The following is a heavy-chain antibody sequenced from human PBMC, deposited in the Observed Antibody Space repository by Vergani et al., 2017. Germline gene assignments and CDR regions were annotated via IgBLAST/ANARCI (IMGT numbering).Heavy chain of an antibody. CDR3: ARNXDFWSASRNLEFDY. V-gene: IGHV1-18*01. J-gene: IGHJ4*02. CDR1: GYTFTSYG. D-gene: IGHD3-3*01. Sequence: QVQLVQSGAEVKKPGASVKVSCKASGYTFTSYGISWVRQAPGQGLEWMGWISAYNGNTNYAQKLQGIVTMTTDTSTSTAYMELRSMRSDDTAVYYCARNXDFWSASRNLEFDYWGQGTLVTVSS. CDR2: ISAYNGNT.